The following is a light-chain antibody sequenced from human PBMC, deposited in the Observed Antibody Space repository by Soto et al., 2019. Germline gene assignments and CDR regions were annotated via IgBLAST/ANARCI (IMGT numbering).Light chain of an antibody. CDR2: DAS. V-gene: IGKV3-11*01. CDR3: QHRGNWGT. CDR1: QSVDTS. J-gene: IGKJ4*01. Sequence: ETVLTQSPATLSSSPGESATLSCRTSQSVDTSLAWYQQTPGQAPRLLIYDASSRATGIPVRFSGSGSGTDFTLTISSLEPEDFAVYYCQHRGNWGTFGGGTKVEIK.